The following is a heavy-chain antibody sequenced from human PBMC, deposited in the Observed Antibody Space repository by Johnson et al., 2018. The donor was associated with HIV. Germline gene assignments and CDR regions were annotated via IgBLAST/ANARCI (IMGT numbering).Heavy chain of an antibody. Sequence: VQLVESGGGLVQPGGSLRLSCAASGFTFSSYWMSWVRQAPGKGLEWVANIKQDGSAKDYVDSVKGRFELSRDNAKTSLYLQMSSLRAEDTPLYYCARASIPYDTHVGPFDIWGQGTMVTVSS. CDR3: ARASIPYDTHVGPFDI. D-gene: IGHD3-22*01. CDR2: IKQDGSAK. J-gene: IGHJ3*02. CDR1: GFTFSSYW. V-gene: IGHV3-7*05.